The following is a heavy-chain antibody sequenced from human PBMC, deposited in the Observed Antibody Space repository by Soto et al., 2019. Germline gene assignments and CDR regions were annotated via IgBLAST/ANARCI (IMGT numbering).Heavy chain of an antibody. Sequence: GGSLRLSCAASGFTFSSCSMNWVRQAPGKGLEWVSSISSSSSYIYYADSVKGRFTISRDNAKNSLYLQMNSLRAEDTAVYYCARAPYYYDSSGYPDYWGQGTLVTVSS. CDR1: GFTFSSCS. J-gene: IGHJ4*02. CDR2: ISSSSSYI. D-gene: IGHD3-22*01. V-gene: IGHV3-21*01. CDR3: ARAPYYYDSSGYPDY.